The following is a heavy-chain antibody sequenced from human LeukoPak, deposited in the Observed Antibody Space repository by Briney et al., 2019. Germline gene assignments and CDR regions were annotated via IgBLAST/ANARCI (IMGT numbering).Heavy chain of an antibody. CDR1: GASIRSSY. CDR2: IYYTRST. D-gene: IGHD3-22*01. CDR3: ARLDRSGYEMGGTWFDP. Sequence: KPSETLSLTCTVSGASIRSSYWSWLRQPPGKGLEWIGYIYYTRSTNSNPSLKSRVTVSVDTSKNQFSLKLSSMTAADTAVYYCARLDRSGYEMGGTWFDPWGQGTLVTVSS. J-gene: IGHJ5*02. V-gene: IGHV4-59*08.